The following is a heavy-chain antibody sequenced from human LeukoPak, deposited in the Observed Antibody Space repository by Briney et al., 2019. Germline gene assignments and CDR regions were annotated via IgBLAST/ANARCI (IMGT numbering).Heavy chain of an antibody. CDR3: AGAYYDYVWGSYRFDY. V-gene: IGHV4-59*01. Sequence: PSETLSLTCTVSCGSISSYYWSWIRQPPGKGLEWIGYIYYSGSTNYNPSLKSRVTISVDTSKNQFSLKLSSVTAADTAVYYCAGAYYDYVWGSYRFDYWGQGTLVTVSS. D-gene: IGHD3-16*02. CDR2: IYYSGST. J-gene: IGHJ4*02. CDR1: CGSISSYY.